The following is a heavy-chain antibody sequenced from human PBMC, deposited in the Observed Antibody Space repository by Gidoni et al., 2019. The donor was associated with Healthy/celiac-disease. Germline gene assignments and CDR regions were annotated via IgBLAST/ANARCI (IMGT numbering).Heavy chain of an antibody. CDR2: ISGSGGST. CDR3: AKGTRSHDAFDI. Sequence: EVPLLESGGGLVQPGVSLRLSCAASGFTFSRYAMSWVRQAPGKGLEWVSAISGSGGSTYYADSGKGRFTISRDNSKNTLYLQMNSLRAEDTAVYYCAKGTRSHDAFDIWGQGTMVTVSS. V-gene: IGHV3-23*01. J-gene: IGHJ3*02. CDR1: GFTFSRYA.